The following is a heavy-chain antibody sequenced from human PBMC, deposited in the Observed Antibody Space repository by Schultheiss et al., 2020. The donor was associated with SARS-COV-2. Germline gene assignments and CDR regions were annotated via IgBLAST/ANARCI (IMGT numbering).Heavy chain of an antibody. Sequence: GGSLRLSCAASGFTFSSYWMHWVRQAPGKGLVWVAVISYDGSNKYYADSVKGRFTISRDNSKNTLYLQMNSLRAEDTAVYYCARDVYYYDSSGITQGYYYYYGMDVWGQGTTVTVSS. V-gene: IGHV3-30*14. D-gene: IGHD3-22*01. J-gene: IGHJ6*02. CDR1: GFTFSSYW. CDR2: ISYDGSNK. CDR3: ARDVYYYDSSGITQGYYYYYGMDV.